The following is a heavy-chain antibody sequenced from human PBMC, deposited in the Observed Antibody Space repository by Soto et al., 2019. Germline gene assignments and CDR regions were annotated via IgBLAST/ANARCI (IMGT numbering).Heavy chain of an antibody. Sequence: QITLKESGPTLVKPTQTLTLTCTFSGFSLSTSGVGVGWIRQPPGKALEWLALIYWDDDKRYSPSLKSRLTITKDTSKNQVVLTMTNMDPVDTATYYCAHRRDYGDYDGIFRAFDIWGQGTMVTVSS. D-gene: IGHD4-17*01. CDR2: IYWDDDK. CDR3: AHRRDYGDYDGIFRAFDI. V-gene: IGHV2-5*02. J-gene: IGHJ3*02. CDR1: GFSLSTSGVG.